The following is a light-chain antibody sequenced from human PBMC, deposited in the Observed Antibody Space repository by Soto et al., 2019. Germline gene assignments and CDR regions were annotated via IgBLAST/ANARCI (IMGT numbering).Light chain of an antibody. J-gene: IGKJ4*01. V-gene: IGKV3-11*01. CDR2: HTS. Sequence: EIVLTQSPATLSSSPGERATLSCRASQTVNSRLAWYQHKPGQAPRLLIYHTSNRATGIPARFSGSGSGTDFTLTISSLEPEDFAVYYCHQRQSWPLTFGGGTKVDIK. CDR3: HQRQSWPLT. CDR1: QTVNSR.